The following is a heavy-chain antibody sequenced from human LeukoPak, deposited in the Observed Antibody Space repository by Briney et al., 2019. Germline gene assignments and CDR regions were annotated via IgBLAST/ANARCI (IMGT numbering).Heavy chain of an antibody. V-gene: IGHV3-30*18. CDR3: AKWGRDGYGMDV. J-gene: IGHJ6*02. CDR1: GFTFSSYG. D-gene: IGHD5-24*01. Sequence: GGSLRLSCAASGFTFSSYGMHWVRQAPGKGLEWVAVISYDGSNKYYADSVKGRFTISRDNSKNTLYLQMNSLRAEDTAVYYCAKWGRDGYGMDVWGQGTTVTVSS. CDR2: ISYDGSNK.